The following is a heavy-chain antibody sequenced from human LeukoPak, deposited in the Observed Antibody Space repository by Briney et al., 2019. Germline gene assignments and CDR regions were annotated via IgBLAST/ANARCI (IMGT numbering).Heavy chain of an antibody. CDR1: VGSFSGYY. D-gene: IGHD3-10*01. J-gene: IGHJ6*03. CDR2: INHSGST. V-gene: IGHV4-34*01. CDR3: ARGYYGSGSHCCHMDV. Sequence: SETLSLTCAVYVGSFSGYYWSWIRQPPGKGLEWIGEINHSGSTNCNSSLKSRVTISVDTSKNQFSLKLSSVTAADTAVYYCARGYYGSGSHCCHMDVWGKGTTITVS.